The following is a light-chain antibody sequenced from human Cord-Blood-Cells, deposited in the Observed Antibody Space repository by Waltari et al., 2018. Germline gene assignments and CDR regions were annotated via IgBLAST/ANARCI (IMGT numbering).Light chain of an antibody. CDR1: TSDAGGYNS. CDR2: DVS. J-gene: IGLJ1*01. Sequence: QSALTQPRSVSGSPGHSVTISCTGTTSDAGGYNSVSWYQQHPGKAPKLMIYDVSKRPSGVPDRFSGSKSGNTASLTISGLQAEDEADYYCCSYAGSYTYVFGTGTKVTVL. V-gene: IGLV2-11*01. CDR3: CSYAGSYTYV.